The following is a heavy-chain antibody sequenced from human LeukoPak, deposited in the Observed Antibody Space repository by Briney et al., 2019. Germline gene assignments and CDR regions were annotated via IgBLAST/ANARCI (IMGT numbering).Heavy chain of an antibody. CDR3: ARRHQPFTYYYGSGSTFDY. CDR2: INHSGST. Sequence: SETLSLTCAVYGGSFSGYYWSWIRQPPGKGLEWIGEINHSGSTNYNPSLKSRVTISVDTSKNQFSLKLSSVTAADTAVYYCARRHQPFTYYYGSGSTFDYWGQGTLVTVPS. D-gene: IGHD3-10*01. J-gene: IGHJ4*02. V-gene: IGHV4-34*01. CDR1: GGSFSGYY.